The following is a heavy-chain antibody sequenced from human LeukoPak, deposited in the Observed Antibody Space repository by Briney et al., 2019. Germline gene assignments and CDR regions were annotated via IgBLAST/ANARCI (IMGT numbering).Heavy chain of an antibody. CDR2: IYYSGST. CDR1: GGPISSYY. V-gene: IGHV4-59*01. J-gene: IGHJ5*02. D-gene: IGHD2-15*01. Sequence: SETLSLTCTVSGGPISSYYWSWIRQPPGRGLEWIGYIYYSGSTNYNPSLKSRVTISVDTSKNQFSLKLSSVTAADTAVYYCARFCSGGSCYSLVENWFDPWGQGTLVTVSS. CDR3: ARFCSGGSCYSLVENWFDP.